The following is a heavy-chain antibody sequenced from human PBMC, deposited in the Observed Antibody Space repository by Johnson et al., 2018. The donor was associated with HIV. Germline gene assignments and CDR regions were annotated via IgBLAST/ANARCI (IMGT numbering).Heavy chain of an antibody. CDR3: AKVGPAWELLGAFDI. J-gene: IGHJ3*02. Sequence: QVQLVESGGGVVQPGRSLRLSCAASGFTFSSYGMHWVRQAPGKGLEWVAVISYDGSNKYYADSVKGRFTISRDNSKNTLYLQMNSLRAEDTAVYYYAKVGPAWELLGAFDIWGQGTMVTVSS. V-gene: IGHV3-30*18. CDR1: GFTFSSYG. D-gene: IGHD1-26*01. CDR2: ISYDGSNK.